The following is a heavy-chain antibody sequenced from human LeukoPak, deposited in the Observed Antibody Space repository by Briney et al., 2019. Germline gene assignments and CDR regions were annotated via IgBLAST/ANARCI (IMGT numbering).Heavy chain of an antibody. J-gene: IGHJ5*02. V-gene: IGHV4-30-2*01. Sequence: SETLSLTCAVSGGSISSGGYSWSWIRQPPGKGLEWIGYIYHSGSTYYNPSLKSRVTISVDRSKNQFSLKLSSVTAADTAVYYCARVLWEQRLVLGFDPWGQGSLVTVSS. CDR3: ARVLWEQRLVLGFDP. D-gene: IGHD6-13*01. CDR1: GGSISSGGYS. CDR2: IYHSGST.